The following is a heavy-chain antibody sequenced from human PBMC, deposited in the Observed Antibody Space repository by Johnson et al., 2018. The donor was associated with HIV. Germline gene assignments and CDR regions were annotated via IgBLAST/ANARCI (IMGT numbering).Heavy chain of an antibody. Sequence: QVQLVESGGGLVKPGGSLIVSCEASGLTFSDYYMSWIRQAPGKGLEWVSYISSSGSSRYYADSVKGRFTITRDNVKNSLYMQMNSLRVEDTAVYFCARDYRGALDIWGQVTMVTVSS. CDR2: ISSSGSSR. D-gene: IGHD4-11*01. CDR3: ARDYRGALDI. J-gene: IGHJ3*02. CDR1: GLTFSDYY. V-gene: IGHV3-11*01.